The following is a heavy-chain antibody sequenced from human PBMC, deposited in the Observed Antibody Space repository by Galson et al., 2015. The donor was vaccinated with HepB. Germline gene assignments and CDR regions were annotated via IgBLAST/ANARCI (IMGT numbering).Heavy chain of an antibody. CDR1: GFTFSYYS. J-gene: IGHJ6*03. D-gene: IGHD4-17*01. CDR2: IKEDGSET. V-gene: IGHV3-7*01. Sequence: CAASGFTFSYYSMHWVRLAPGKGLEWVADIKEDGSETHYVDSVKGRFTISRDNAKNSLYLQMNSLRVEDAAVYYCARSARGDYSYYYYMDVWGKGTTVTVSS. CDR3: ARSARGDYSYYYYMDV.